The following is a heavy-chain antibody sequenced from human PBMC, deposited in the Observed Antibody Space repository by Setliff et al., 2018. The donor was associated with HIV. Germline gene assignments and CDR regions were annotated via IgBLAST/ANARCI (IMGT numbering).Heavy chain of an antibody. Sequence: SGPTLVNPTQTLTLTCTFSGFSFGISGMGLSWIRQPPGKALEWLARIDWDDAKFYNTSLKTRLTIAKDTSKNQVILTMTNMDPVDTATYYCARDPGHYMFDYWGQGTLVTVSS. V-gene: IGHV2-70*04. D-gene: IGHD2-2*02. CDR1: GFSFGISGMG. CDR2: IDWDDAK. J-gene: IGHJ4*02. CDR3: ARDPGHYMFDY.